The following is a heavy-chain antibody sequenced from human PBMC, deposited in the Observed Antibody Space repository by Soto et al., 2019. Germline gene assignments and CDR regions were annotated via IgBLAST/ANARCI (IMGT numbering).Heavy chain of an antibody. J-gene: IGHJ4*02. Sequence: SETLSLTCTVSGDSIGSYHWSWVRQPPGKGLEWIGFMFSRGCANYNPSLKSRVTISVDTSKSQFSLKLPSVTAADTAIYYCARRHLRSVAAVEIPIDDWGRGTLVTV. CDR1: GDSIGSYH. V-gene: IGHV4-59*01. CDR2: MFSRGCA. CDR3: ARRHLRSVAAVEIPIDD. D-gene: IGHD6-25*01.